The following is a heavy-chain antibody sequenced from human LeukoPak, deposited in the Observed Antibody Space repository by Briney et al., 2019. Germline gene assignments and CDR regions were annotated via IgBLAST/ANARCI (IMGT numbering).Heavy chain of an antibody. J-gene: IGHJ4*02. CDR2: IYYSGST. D-gene: IGHD6-19*01. V-gene: IGHV4-39*07. CDR1: GGSISSSSYY. CDR3: ARDSSGLDY. Sequence: PSETLSLICTVSGGSISSSSYYWGWIRQPPGEGLEWIRSIYYSGSTYYNPSLKSRVTISVDTSKNQFSLKLSSVTAADTAVYYCARDSSGLDYWGQGTLVTVSS.